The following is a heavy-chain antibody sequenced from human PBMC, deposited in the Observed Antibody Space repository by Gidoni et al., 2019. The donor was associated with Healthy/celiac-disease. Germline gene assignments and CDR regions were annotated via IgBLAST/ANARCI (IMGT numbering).Heavy chain of an antibody. D-gene: IGHD6-19*01. CDR1: GYTFTSYY. V-gene: IGHV1-46*01. CDR3: ASTPNSGYSSGWLY. J-gene: IGHJ4*02. Sequence: QVQLVQSGAEVKKPGASVQVSCKASGYTFTSYYMHWVRQAPGQGLEWMGIINPSGGRTSYAQKFQGRVTMTRDTSTSTVYMELSSLRSEDTAVYYCASTPNSGYSSGWLYWGQGTLVTVSS. CDR2: INPSGGRT.